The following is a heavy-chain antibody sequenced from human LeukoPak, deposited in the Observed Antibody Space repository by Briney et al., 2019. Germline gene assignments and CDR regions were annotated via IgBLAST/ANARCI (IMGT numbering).Heavy chain of an antibody. CDR3: ARDLAKGSGSNFLSYYYYYGMDV. V-gene: IGHV1-3*01. Sequence: GASVKVSCKASGYTFTSYAMHWVRQAPGQRLEWMGRINAGNGNTKYSQKFQGGVTITRDTSASTAYMELSSLRSEDTAVYYCARDLAKGSGSNFLSYYYYYGMDVWGQGSTVTVSS. D-gene: IGHD3-22*01. J-gene: IGHJ6*02. CDR1: GYTFTSYA. CDR2: INAGNGNT.